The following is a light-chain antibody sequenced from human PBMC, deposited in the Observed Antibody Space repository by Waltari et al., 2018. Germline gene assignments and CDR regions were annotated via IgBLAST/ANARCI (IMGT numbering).Light chain of an antibody. CDR2: DNN. CDR3: QSYDTSLGGVV. Sequence: QSVLTQPPSVSGAPGQSVTIPCPGSSSNFGAGFDLNWYQQLPGAAPKLFSYDNNNRPSGVPDRLSGSKSGNSASLSITGLQADDEADYYCQSYDTSLGGVVFGGGTKLTVL. CDR1: SSNFGAGFD. J-gene: IGLJ2*01. V-gene: IGLV1-40*01.